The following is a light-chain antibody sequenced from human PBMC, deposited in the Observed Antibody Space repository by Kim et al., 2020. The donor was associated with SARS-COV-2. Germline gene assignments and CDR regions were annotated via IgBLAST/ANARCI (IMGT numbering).Light chain of an antibody. CDR2: SNS. CDR3: QSYDGSLSGWV. CDR1: STNNGGSYN. V-gene: IGLV1-40*01. Sequence: TTSCCWRSTNNGGSYNVVWYQQLPGAAPKLLIYSNSKRPSGVPDRFSGSKSGTSASLAITGLQAEDEADYYCQSYDGSLSGWVFGGGTKLTVL. J-gene: IGLJ3*02.